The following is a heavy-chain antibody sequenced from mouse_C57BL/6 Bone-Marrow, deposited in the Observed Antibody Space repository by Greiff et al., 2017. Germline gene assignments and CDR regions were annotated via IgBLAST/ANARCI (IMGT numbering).Heavy chain of an antibody. V-gene: IGHV1-54*01. CDR2: INPGRGGT. J-gene: IGHJ3*01. Sequence: VQLQQSGAELVRPGTSVKVSCKASGYAFTNYLIEWVKQRPGQGLEWIGVINPGRGGTNYNEKFKGKATLTADKSSSTAYMQLSSLTSEDSAVYCCARAKNWDSWFAYWGQGTLVTVSA. CDR3: ARAKNWDSWFAY. D-gene: IGHD4-1*01. CDR1: GYAFTNYL.